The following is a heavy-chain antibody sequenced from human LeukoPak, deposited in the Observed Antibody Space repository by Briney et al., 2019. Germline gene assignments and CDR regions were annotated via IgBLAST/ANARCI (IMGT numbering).Heavy chain of an antibody. CDR2: IRSQIYGGTP. J-gene: IGHJ4*02. CDR3: TRDQTLYY. CDR1: GFTFGDYA. Sequence: PGGSLRLSCTGSGFTFGDYAMTWVRQAPGKGLEWVGFIRSQIYGGTPEYAASVKGRFTISRDDSEGVAYLQMNSLKTEDTAVYYCTRDQTLYYWGQGTLVTVSS. V-gene: IGHV3-49*04.